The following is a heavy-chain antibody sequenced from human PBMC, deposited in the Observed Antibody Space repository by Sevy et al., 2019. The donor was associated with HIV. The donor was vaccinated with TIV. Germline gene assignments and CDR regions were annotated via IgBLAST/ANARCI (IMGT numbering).Heavy chain of an antibody. D-gene: IGHD2-21*01. CDR1: GFSYSSYG. CDR3: VKEGGGEGGDH. V-gene: IGHV3-30*02. J-gene: IGHJ4*02. CDR2: IQYDGSNK. Sequence: GGSLRLSCAASGFSYSSYGMHWVRQAPGKGLEWVAYIQYDGSNKDYADSVKGRFTISRENSKYTLDLQMNSLRVEDTAVYYCVKEGGGEGGDHWGQGTLVTVSS.